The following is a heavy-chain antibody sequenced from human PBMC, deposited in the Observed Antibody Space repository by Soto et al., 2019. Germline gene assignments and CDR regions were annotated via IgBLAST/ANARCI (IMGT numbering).Heavy chain of an antibody. CDR1: GGSFSGYY. J-gene: IGHJ6*03. CDR2: INHSGST. V-gene: IGHV4-34*01. Sequence: PSETLSLTCAVYGGSFSGYYWSWIRQPPGKGLEWIGEINHSGSTNYNPSLKSRVTISVDTSKNQFSLKLSSVTAADTAVYYCSSRRKAAAGTEGYYYYYMDVWGKGTTVTVSS. D-gene: IGHD6-13*01. CDR3: SSRRKAAAGTEGYYYYYMDV.